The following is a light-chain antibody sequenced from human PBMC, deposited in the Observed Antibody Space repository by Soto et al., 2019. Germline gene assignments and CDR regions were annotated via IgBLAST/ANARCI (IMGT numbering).Light chain of an antibody. CDR2: AAS. V-gene: IGKV1-6*01. CDR3: LQDYNYHQT. CDR1: QGIRND. J-gene: IGKJ1*01. Sequence: IQMTHSPSSLSASVGDRVAITCRASQGIRNDLGWYQQKPGKAPKLLIYAASSLQSGVPSRFRGSRSGKDFTLTISSLQPEDFAPYYLLQDYNYHQTFHQGTKVDIX.